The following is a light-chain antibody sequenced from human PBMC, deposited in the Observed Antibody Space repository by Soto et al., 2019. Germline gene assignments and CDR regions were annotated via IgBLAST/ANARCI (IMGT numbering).Light chain of an antibody. J-gene: IGKJ1*01. CDR2: GAS. V-gene: IGKV3-20*01. CDR1: QSISSNY. Sequence: EIVLTQSPGTLSMSPGERATLSCRASQSISSNYLAWYQQKPGQAPRLLIYGASSRATVIPDRFSSGGSGTDFLLTSSRLEAEDLAVYYCQQYGSSPRTFGQGTKVEFK. CDR3: QQYGSSPRT.